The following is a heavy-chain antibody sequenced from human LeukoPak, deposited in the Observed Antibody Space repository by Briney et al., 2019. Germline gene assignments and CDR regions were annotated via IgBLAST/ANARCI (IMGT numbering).Heavy chain of an antibody. J-gene: IGHJ4*02. D-gene: IGHD3-22*01. Sequence: GGSLRLSCAASGFTFSSYAMHWVRQAPGRGLEWVSYISAGSSTKYYADSVKGRFTISRDNARNSLYLQMNSLRDEDTAVYYCARGVYYDSSGLIWGQGTLVTVSS. CDR1: GFTFSSYA. CDR2: ISAGSSTK. V-gene: IGHV3-48*02. CDR3: ARGVYYDSSGLI.